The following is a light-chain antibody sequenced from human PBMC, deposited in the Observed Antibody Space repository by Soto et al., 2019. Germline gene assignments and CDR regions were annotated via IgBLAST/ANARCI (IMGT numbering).Light chain of an antibody. CDR3: QQRSSWLT. Sequence: IVLTQSPATLSLSPGERATLSCRASQSVSSYLAWYQQKPGQAPRLLIYDAWKRATGVPARFSGSGSGTDFTLTISSLEPEDFAVYYCQQRSSWLTFGGGPKVE. V-gene: IGKV3-11*01. CDR1: QSVSSY. J-gene: IGKJ4*01. CDR2: DAW.